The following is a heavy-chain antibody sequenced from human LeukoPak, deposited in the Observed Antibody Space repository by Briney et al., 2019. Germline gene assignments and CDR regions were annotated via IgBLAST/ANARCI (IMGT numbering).Heavy chain of an antibody. D-gene: IGHD5-12*01. CDR1: GGSISSYY. CDR2: IYTSGST. V-gene: IGHV4-4*07. CDR3: AREGGGYSGYDSYYYYMDV. Sequence: NASETLSLTCTVSGGSISSYYWSWIRQPAGKGLEWIGRIYTSGSTNYNPSLKSRVTISVDTSKNQFSLKLSSVTAADTAVYYCAREGGGYSGYDSYYYYMDVWGKGTTVTISS. J-gene: IGHJ6*03.